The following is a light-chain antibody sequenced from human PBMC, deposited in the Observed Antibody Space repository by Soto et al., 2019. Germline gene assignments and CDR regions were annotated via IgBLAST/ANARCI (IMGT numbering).Light chain of an antibody. J-gene: IGKJ4*01. V-gene: IGKV1-33*01. Sequence: DIQMTQSPSSLSASVGDRVTITCQASQDIKNYLNWYQQKSGKAPKLLIYDASDLETGVPSRSSGSGSGTDFTFTINSLQPEDIATYYCQQYDNLPLTLGGGTKVDIK. CDR1: QDIKNY. CDR3: QQYDNLPLT. CDR2: DAS.